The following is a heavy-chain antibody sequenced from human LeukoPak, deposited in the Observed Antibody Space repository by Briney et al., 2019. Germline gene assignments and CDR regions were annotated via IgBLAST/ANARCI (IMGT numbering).Heavy chain of an antibody. Sequence: SETLSLTCNVSGGSISSSSYYWGWIRQPPGKGLEWIGSIYYSGSTYYNPSLKSRVTISVDTSKNQFSLKLSSVTAADTAVYYCARETPYYDSSGYYPSIFDYWGQGTLVTVSS. J-gene: IGHJ4*02. CDR2: IYYSGST. CDR3: ARETPYYDSSGYYPSIFDY. D-gene: IGHD3-22*01. CDR1: GGSISSSSYY. V-gene: IGHV4-39*07.